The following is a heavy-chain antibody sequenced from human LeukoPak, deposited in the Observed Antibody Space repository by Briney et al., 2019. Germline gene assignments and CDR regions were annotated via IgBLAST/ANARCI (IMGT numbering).Heavy chain of an antibody. D-gene: IGHD3-10*01. J-gene: IGHJ4*02. CDR3: ATGLTMFRDRPVKGPGH. CDR2: FDPEDGET. CDR1: AYTLTELS. V-gene: IGHV1-24*01. Sequence: ASVKVSCKVSAYTLTELSMHWVRQAPGKGLEWMGGFDPEDGETVYAQKLQGRITMTEDTSTDTAYMELSSLRSEATAVYYCATGLTMFRDRPVKGPGHWGQGSLVTVSS.